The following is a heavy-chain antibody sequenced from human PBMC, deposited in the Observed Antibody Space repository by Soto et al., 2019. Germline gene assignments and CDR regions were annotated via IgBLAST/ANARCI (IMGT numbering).Heavy chain of an antibody. J-gene: IGHJ4*02. Sequence: GGSLRHSCAGSGFTFSTYSMNWVRQAPGKGLEWVSGIYGNGGGTFYADSVKGRFTISRDNSKNTLYLQMNSLRAEDTAVYYCFLRRSGWYFVYWGKGTLGTLS. D-gene: IGHD6-19*01. CDR3: FLRRSGWYFVY. CDR2: IYGNGGGT. CDR1: GFTFSTYS. V-gene: IGHV3-23*01.